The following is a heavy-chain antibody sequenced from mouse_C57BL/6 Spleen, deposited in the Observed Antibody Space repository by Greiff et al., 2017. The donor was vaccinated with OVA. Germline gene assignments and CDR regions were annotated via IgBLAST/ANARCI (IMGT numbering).Heavy chain of an antibody. CDR2: ISYSGST. V-gene: IGHV3-1*01. J-gene: IGHJ2*01. Sequence: EVKLVESGPGMVKPSQSLSLTCTVTGYSITSGYDWHWIRHFPGNKLEWMGYISYSGSTNYNPSLKSRISITHDTSKNHFFLKLNSVTTEDTATYYCASRLLDYFDYWGQGTTLTVSS. CDR1: GYSITSGYD. CDR3: ASRLLDYFDY. D-gene: IGHD2-1*01.